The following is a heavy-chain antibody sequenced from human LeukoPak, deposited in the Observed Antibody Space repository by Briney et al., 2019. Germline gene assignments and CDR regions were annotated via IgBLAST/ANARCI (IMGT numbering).Heavy chain of an antibody. J-gene: IGHJ4*02. CDR1: GGSIDITNY. CDR3: TREDRPFCPFAY. Sequence: KPSETLSLTCGVSGGSIDITNYWSWVRQAPGKGLEWIGEISHDGTTNYNPSLRSRVAMSLDRANNPFSLSLTSVTAADTAVYYCTREDRPFCPFAYWGQGVLVTVSS. V-gene: IGHV4-4*02. D-gene: IGHD3-22*01. CDR2: ISHDGTT.